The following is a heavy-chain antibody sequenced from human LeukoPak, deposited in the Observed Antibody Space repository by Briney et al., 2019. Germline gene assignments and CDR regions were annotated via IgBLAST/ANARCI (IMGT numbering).Heavy chain of an antibody. Sequence: KPSETLSLTCTVSGGSISSYYWRWMRQPAGKGLEWIGRIYTSGRTNYNPSLKSRVTMSVDTSKKQFSLKLSSVTAADTAVYYCARDPQIGPFDYWGQGTLVTVSS. CDR1: GGSISSYY. CDR3: ARDPQIGPFDY. CDR2: IYTSGRT. V-gene: IGHV4-4*07. J-gene: IGHJ4*02.